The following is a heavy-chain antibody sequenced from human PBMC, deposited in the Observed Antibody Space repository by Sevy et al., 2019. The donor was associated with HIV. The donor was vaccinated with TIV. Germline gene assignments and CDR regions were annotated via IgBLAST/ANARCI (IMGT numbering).Heavy chain of an antibody. J-gene: IGHJ4*02. Sequence: SGPTLVNPTQTLTLTCTFSGFSLNTNGVAVGWIRQPPRKALEWLALIYWDDVSRYSPSLQSGLTITKDTYKNQVVLTMSKMTPVDTATYYCARGSSVAGPLYYFDYWGQGALVTVSS. D-gene: IGHD6-19*01. V-gene: IGHV2-5*02. CDR2: IYWDDVS. CDR3: ARGSSVAGPLYYFDY. CDR1: GFSLNTNGVA.